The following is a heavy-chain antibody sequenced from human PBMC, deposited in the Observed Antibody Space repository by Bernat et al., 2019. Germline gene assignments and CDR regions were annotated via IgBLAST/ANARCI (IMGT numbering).Heavy chain of an antibody. Sequence: QVQLQESGPGLVQPSGTLSLTCAVSGGSISSSNWWSWVRQPPGKGLEWIGEIYHSGSFKYNPSLKSRVTISVDKSKNRCSLKLTSGTAADTAVYYCARGIAVAATSYNWFDPWGQGTLVTVSS. CDR2: IYHSGSF. V-gene: IGHV4-4*02. CDR1: GGSISSSNW. CDR3: ARGIAVAATSYNWFDP. J-gene: IGHJ5*02. D-gene: IGHD6-19*01.